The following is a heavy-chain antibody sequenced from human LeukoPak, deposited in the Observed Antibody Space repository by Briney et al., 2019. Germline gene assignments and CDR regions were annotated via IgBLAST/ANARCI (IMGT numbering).Heavy chain of an antibody. D-gene: IGHD2/OR15-2a*01. Sequence: GGSLRLSCAASGFTFSSYWMNWVRQAPGKGLVWVSRIASDGSSTTYADSVKGRFSISRDNAKNTVYLQMNNLRAEDTAVYYCVSFYEAYWGRGTLVTVSS. CDR2: IASDGSST. CDR1: GFTFSSYW. J-gene: IGHJ4*02. CDR3: VSFYEAY. V-gene: IGHV3-74*01.